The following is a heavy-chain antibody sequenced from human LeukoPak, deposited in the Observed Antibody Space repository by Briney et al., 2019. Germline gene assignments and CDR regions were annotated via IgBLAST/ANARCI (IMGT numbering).Heavy chain of an antibody. CDR3: ARPGVGSGRYGAFDI. D-gene: IGHD5-18*01. Sequence: PSETLSLTCTVSGGSMSGYYWSWIRQPPGRGLEWIGYVYHSGSTNYNPSLKSRVTISVDTSKNQFSLRLSSVTAADTAVYYCARPGVGSGRYGAFDIWGQGTMVTVSS. J-gene: IGHJ3*02. CDR1: GGSMSGYY. V-gene: IGHV4-59*08. CDR2: VYHSGST.